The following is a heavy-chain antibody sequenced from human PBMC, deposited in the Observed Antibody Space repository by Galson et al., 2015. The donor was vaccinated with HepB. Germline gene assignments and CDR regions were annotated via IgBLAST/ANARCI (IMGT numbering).Heavy chain of an antibody. CDR1: GYTFTSYG. CDR3: ARVVQYSSGWFTLYYYYGMDV. V-gene: IGHV1-18*01. D-gene: IGHD6-19*01. J-gene: IGHJ6*02. Sequence: SVKVSCKASGYTFTSYGISWVRQAPGQGLEWMGWISAYNGNTNYAQKLQGRVTMTTDTSTSTAYMELRSLRSDDTAVYYCARVVQYSSGWFTLYYYYGMDVWGQGTTVTVPS. CDR2: ISAYNGNT.